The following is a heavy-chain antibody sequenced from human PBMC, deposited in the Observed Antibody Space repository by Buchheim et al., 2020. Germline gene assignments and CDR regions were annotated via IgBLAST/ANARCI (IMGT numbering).Heavy chain of an antibody. CDR1: GFDFSTYG. D-gene: IGHD1-1*01. CDR3: ASAGNAAPFDY. V-gene: IGHV3-33*01. Sequence: QVQLVESGGGVVQPGRSLRLSCAASGFDFSTYGMHWVRQAPGTGLEWLAIIWFDGSQQYSADSVKGRFTISRDNSKNTLYLQMTSLRAEDTAMYYCASAGNAAPFDYWGQGTL. CDR2: IWFDGSQQ. J-gene: IGHJ4*02.